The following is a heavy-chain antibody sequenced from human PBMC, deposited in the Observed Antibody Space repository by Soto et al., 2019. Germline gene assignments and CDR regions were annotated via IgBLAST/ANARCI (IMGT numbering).Heavy chain of an antibody. Sequence: PSETLSLTCTVSGGSISSSSYYWGWIRQPPGKGLEWIGSIYYSGSTYYNPSLKSRVTISVDTSKNQFSLKLSSVTAADTAVYYCARLPNTYYYDSSGYDYWGQGTLVTVS. J-gene: IGHJ4*02. D-gene: IGHD3-22*01. CDR1: GGSISSSSYY. V-gene: IGHV4-39*01. CDR2: IYYSGST. CDR3: ARLPNTYYYDSSGYDY.